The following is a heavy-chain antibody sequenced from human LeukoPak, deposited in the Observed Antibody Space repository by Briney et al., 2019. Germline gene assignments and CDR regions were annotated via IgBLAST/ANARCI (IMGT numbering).Heavy chain of an antibody. Sequence: GGSLRLSCAASGFTFDDYGMSWVRQAPGKGLGWVSGINWNGGSTGYADSVKGRFTISRDNAKNSLYLQMNSLRAEDTALYYCARLTRSGWANYYYYYMDVRGKGTTVTVSS. J-gene: IGHJ6*03. CDR3: ARLTRSGWANYYYYYMDV. CDR1: GFTFDDYG. D-gene: IGHD6-19*01. V-gene: IGHV3-20*04. CDR2: INWNGGST.